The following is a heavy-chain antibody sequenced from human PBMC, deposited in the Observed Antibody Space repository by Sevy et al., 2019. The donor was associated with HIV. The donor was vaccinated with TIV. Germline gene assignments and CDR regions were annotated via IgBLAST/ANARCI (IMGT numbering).Heavy chain of an antibody. CDR3: ARDEQTYGDYDYFDY. V-gene: IGHV3-48*01. CDR1: GFTFSTYS. CDR2: ISSSSRTI. J-gene: IGHJ4*02. D-gene: IGHD4-17*01. Sequence: GGSLRLSCAASGFTFSTYSMNWVRQAPGKGLEWVSYISSSSRTIFYADSVKGRFTISRDNAKKSLYLQMDSLTAEDTAVYYCARDEQTYGDYDYFDYWGQGTLVTASS.